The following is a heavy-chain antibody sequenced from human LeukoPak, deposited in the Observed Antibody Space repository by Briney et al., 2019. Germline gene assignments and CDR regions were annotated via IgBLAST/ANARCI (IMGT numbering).Heavy chain of an antibody. Sequence: PGGSLRLSCSASGFTFSSYAMHWVRQAPGKGLEYVSAISSNGGRTYYADSVKGRFTISRDNSKNTLYLQMSSLRAEDTAVYYGVKDLVGYSYGYDFDYWGQGTLVTVSS. V-gene: IGHV3-64D*06. CDR3: VKDLVGYSYGYDFDY. J-gene: IGHJ4*02. D-gene: IGHD5-18*01. CDR1: GFTFSSYA. CDR2: ISSNGGRT.